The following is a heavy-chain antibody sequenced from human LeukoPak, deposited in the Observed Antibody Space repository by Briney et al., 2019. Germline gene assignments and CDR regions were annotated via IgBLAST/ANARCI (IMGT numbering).Heavy chain of an antibody. CDR1: GGSISSTYDH. CDR2: IRYSGTT. CDR3: ARRLHYFDY. Sequence: SETLSLTCTVSGGSISSTYDHWDWIRQSPGKGLEWLGSIRYSGTTYYNPSLKGRVTMLVDTSNNQFSLRLRSVTAADTAVYYCARRLHYFDYWGQGSLVTVSS. J-gene: IGHJ4*02. V-gene: IGHV4-39*01. D-gene: IGHD2-21*02.